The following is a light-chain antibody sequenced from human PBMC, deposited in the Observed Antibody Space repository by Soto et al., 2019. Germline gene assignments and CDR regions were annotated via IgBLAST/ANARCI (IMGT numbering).Light chain of an antibody. CDR3: ATWDDSLNGYV. CDR1: STNIGAGYG. CDR2: GNT. Sequence: QSVLTQPPSVSGAPGQRVSISCTGSSTNIGAGYGVHWYQQRPGTAPKLLIVGNTIRPPGVPDRFSGSTSGTSASLAISGLRSEDESDYYCATWDDSLNGYVFGTGTKVTVL. V-gene: IGLV1-40*01. J-gene: IGLJ1*01.